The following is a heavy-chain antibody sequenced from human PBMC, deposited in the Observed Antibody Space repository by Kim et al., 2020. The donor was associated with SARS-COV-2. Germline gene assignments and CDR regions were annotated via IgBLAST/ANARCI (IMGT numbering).Heavy chain of an antibody. CDR2: IYYSGST. J-gene: IGHJ5*02. D-gene: IGHD3-9*01. CDR1: GDSISSYY. V-gene: IGHV4-59*12. Sequence: SETLSLTCTVSGDSISSYYWSWIRQPPGKGLEWIGYIYYSGSTNYNPSLKSRVTISVDTSKNQFSLKLSSVTAADTAVYYCAREERNYDILTGYYGDYFDPWGQGTLVTVSS. CDR3: AREERNYDILTGYYGDYFDP.